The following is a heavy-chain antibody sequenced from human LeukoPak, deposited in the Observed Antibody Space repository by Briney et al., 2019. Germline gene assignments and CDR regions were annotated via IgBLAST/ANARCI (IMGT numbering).Heavy chain of an antibody. D-gene: IGHD1-26*01. CDR2: INPSGGST. V-gene: IGHV1-46*01. J-gene: IGHJ4*02. Sequence: ASVKVSCKASGYTFTSYAMNWVRQAPGQGLEWMGIINPSGGSTSYAQKFQGRVTMTRDTSTSTVYMELSSLRSEDTAVYYCARGIGSWGYPTKFLFDYWGQGTLVTVSS. CDR3: ARGIGSWGYPTKFLFDY. CDR1: GYTFTSYA.